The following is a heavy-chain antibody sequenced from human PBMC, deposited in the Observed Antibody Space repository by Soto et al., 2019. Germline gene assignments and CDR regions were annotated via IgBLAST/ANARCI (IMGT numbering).Heavy chain of an antibody. V-gene: IGHV3-49*03. J-gene: IGHJ6*02. Sequence: GGSLRLSCTASGFTFGDYAVSWFRQAPGKGLEWEGFIRSKAYGGTTEYAASVKGRFTISRDDSKSIAYLQMNSLKTEDTAVYYCTRVRDCSSTSCYSVTNYYYGMDVWGQGTTVTVSS. CDR1: GFTFGDYA. CDR3: TRVRDCSSTSCYSVTNYYYGMDV. D-gene: IGHD2-2*01. CDR2: IRSKAYGGTT.